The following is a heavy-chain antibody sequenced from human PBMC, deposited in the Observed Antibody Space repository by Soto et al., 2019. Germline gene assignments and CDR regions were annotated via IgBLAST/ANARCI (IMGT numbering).Heavy chain of an antibody. J-gene: IGHJ5*02. V-gene: IGHV3-23*01. CDR1: GFAFSNFA. CDR3: AAPRAAVPPTRYFGP. D-gene: IGHD6-13*01. CDR2: IGSGSRGT. Sequence: EAQLLESGGGLVQPGGSLRLSCAASGFAFSNFAISWVRQAPGKGLEWVSAIGSGSRGTHYAESVEDRFTISRDDSKNTLYLQLNSLSAADTAVYYCAAPRAAVPPTRYFGPWGQGTPVTVSP.